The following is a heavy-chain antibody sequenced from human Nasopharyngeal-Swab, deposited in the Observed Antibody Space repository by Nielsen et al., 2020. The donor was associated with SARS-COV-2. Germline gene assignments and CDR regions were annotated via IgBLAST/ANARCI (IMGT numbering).Heavy chain of an antibody. D-gene: IGHD3-10*01. Sequence: WVRQVPGQGLEWMGWLSAYIGNTNYAQKLQGRVTMTTDTSTGTAYMDLWSLRSDDTVVYYCARAWDRFGELLFFDYWGQGNLVTVSS. J-gene: IGHJ4*02. CDR3: ARAWDRFGELLFFDY. CDR2: LSAYIGNT. V-gene: IGHV1-18*01.